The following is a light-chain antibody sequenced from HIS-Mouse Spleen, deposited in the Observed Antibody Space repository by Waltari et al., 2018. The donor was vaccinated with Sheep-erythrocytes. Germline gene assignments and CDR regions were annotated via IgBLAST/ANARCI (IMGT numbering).Light chain of an antibody. J-gene: IGLJ3*02. CDR1: KLGDKY. CDR2: DDS. CDR3: QVWDSSSDHPV. Sequence: SYELTQPPSVSVSPGQTASITCSGDKLGDKYACWYQQKPGQAPVLVVYDDSDRPSGIPERFSGSNSGNTATLTISRVEAGDEADYYCQVWDSSSDHPVFGGGTKLTVL. V-gene: IGLV3-1*01.